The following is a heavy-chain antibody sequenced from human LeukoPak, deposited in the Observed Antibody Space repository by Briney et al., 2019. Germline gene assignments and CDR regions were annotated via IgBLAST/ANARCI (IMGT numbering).Heavy chain of an antibody. J-gene: IGHJ5*02. CDR2: INPSGGST. Sequence: GASVKVSCKASEYTFTSYYMHWVRQAPGQGLEWMGIINPSGGSTSYAQKFQGRVTMTRNTSISTAYMELSSLRSEDTAVYYCASDPHAEVRGVVGNGAWGQGTLVTVSS. CDR1: EYTFTSYY. V-gene: IGHV1-46*01. CDR3: ASDPHAEVRGVVGNGA. D-gene: IGHD3-10*01.